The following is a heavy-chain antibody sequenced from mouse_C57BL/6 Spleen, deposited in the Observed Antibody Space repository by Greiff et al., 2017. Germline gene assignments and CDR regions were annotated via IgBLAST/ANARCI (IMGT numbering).Heavy chain of an antibody. CDR1: GFTFSDYG. CDR2: ISSGSSTI. D-gene: IGHD1-1*02. J-gene: IGHJ4*01. CDR3: ARKDLLSLYAMDY. V-gene: IGHV5-17*01. Sequence: EVQLVESGGGLVKPGGSLKLSCAASGFTFSDYGMHWVRQAPEKGLEWVAYISSGSSTIYYADTVKGRFTISRDNAKNTLFLQMTSLRSEDTAMYYCARKDLLSLYAMDYWGQGTSVTVSS.